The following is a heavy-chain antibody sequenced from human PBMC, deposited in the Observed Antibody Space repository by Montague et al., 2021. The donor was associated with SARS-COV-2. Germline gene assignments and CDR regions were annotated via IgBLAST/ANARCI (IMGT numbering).Heavy chain of an antibody. CDR3: ARGLTDISMIVVVLLVASHYFDS. CDR1: GGSFSDYH. Sequence: SETLSLICAVYGGSFSDYHWSWIRQPPGQGLEWIGEINHSGNTNYNPSLKSRVTISRDTSKSQFSLKLSSVTAADTAVYYCARGLTDISMIVVVLLVASHYFDSWGQGTLVTVSS. V-gene: IGHV4-34*01. CDR2: INHSGNT. D-gene: IGHD3-22*01. J-gene: IGHJ4*02.